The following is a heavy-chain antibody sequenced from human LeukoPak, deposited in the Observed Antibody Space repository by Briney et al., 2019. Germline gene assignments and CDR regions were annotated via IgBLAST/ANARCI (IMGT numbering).Heavy chain of an antibody. J-gene: IGHJ4*02. CDR1: GFTFSSYW. D-gene: IGHD6-19*01. V-gene: IGHV3-7*03. CDR3: AKDQSLAVAGPVFDY. CDR2: IKQDGSEK. Sequence: GGSLRLSCAASGFTFSSYWMSWVRQAPGKGLEWVANIKQDGSEKYYVDSVKGRFTISRDNAKNSLYLQMNSLRAEDTALYYCAKDQSLAVAGPVFDYWGQGTLVTVSS.